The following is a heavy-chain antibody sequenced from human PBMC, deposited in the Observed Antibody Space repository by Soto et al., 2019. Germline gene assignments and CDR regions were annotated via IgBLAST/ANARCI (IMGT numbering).Heavy chain of an antibody. J-gene: IGHJ6*02. V-gene: IGHV3-23*01. CDR3: AKGRSYYYYYGVDV. CDR2: IIDSGGST. CDR1: GFTFSSCA. Sequence: EVQLLESGGGLVQPGGSLRLSCAASGFTFSSCAMGWVRQAQGKGLAWVSDIIDSGGSTYYADSVKGRFTIYGDNSKSTLYLQMNSLRAEDTALYYCAKGRSYYYYYGVDVWGQGTTVTVSS.